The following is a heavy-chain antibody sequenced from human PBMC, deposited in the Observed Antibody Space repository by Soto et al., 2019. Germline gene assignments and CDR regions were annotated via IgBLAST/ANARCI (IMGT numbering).Heavy chain of an antibody. D-gene: IGHD3-10*01. CDR2: IYTSGST. Sequence: PSETLSLTCTFSCGSIISYYWSWIRQPAGKGLEWIGRIYTSGSTNYNPSLKSRVTMSVDTSKNQFSLKLSSVTAADTAVYYCARGYYYGSGSYYLDYYYYGMDVWGQGTTVTVSS. CDR1: CGSIISYY. J-gene: IGHJ6*02. CDR3: ARGYYYGSGSYYLDYYYYGMDV. V-gene: IGHV4-4*07.